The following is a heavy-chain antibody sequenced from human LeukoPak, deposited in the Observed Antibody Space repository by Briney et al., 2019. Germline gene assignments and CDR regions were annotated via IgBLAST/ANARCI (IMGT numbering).Heavy chain of an antibody. CDR2: IYPGDSDT. Sequence: GESLKISCKGSGYSFSIYWIGWVRQMPGKGLEWMGIIYPGDSDTRYSPSFQGQVTISADKSISTAYLQWGSLEASDTAIYYCARHSSWSSVTTPFDYWGQGTLVTVSS. CDR1: GYSFSIYW. D-gene: IGHD4-17*01. CDR3: ARHSSWSSVTTPFDY. V-gene: IGHV5-51*01. J-gene: IGHJ4*02.